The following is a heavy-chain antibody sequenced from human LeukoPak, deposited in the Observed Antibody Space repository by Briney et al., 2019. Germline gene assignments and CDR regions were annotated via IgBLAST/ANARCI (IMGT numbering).Heavy chain of an antibody. D-gene: IGHD4-17*01. V-gene: IGHV3-9*01. CDR2: ISWNSGSI. CDR3: AKEPDDYANYY. J-gene: IGHJ4*02. Sequence: PGGSLRLSCAASGFTFDDYAMHWVRQAPGKGLEWVSGISWNSGSIGYADSVKGRFTISRDNAKNSLYLQMNSLRAEDTAVYYCAKEPDDYANYYWGQGTLVTVSS. CDR1: GFTFDDYA.